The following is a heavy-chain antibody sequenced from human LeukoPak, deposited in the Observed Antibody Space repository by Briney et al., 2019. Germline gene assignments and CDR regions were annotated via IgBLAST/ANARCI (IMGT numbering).Heavy chain of an antibody. J-gene: IGHJ5*02. V-gene: IGHV1-46*01. Sequence: GSSVKVSCKASGASFINYYIHWVRQAPGQGLEWVGLIYPSGGWTNYAQKFQGRVTMTPRTSTSTVYMELSRLRTEDTAIYYCARDVPHICFAPWGQGTLVTVS. CDR2: IYPSGGWT. CDR3: ARDVPHICFAP. CDR1: GASFINYY.